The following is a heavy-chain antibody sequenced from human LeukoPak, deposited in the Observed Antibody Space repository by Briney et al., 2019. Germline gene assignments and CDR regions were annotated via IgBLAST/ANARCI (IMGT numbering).Heavy chain of an antibody. CDR1: GFTFTTYG. J-gene: IGHJ3*02. CDR3: AKAYSSSLYDAFDI. Sequence: PGGSLILSCAASGFTFTTYGMNWVRQAPGKGLEWVSFIRGSGGSTYNADSVKGRFTISRDNSKNTLYLQMNSLRAEDTAVYYCAKAYSSSLYDAFDIWGQGTVVTVSS. CDR2: IRGSGGST. D-gene: IGHD6-6*01. V-gene: IGHV3-23*01.